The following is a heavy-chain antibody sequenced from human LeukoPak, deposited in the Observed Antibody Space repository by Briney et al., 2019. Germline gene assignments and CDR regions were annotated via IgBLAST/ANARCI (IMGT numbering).Heavy chain of an antibody. Sequence: SQTLSLTCTVSGGSITSGSFYWSWIRQPAGKGLEWIGRIYTSGSTDYNPSLKSRVTISLDTSKNQFSLRLSSVTAADTAVYYCARAGTRSGPYNLLDYWGQGTLVTVSS. CDR3: ARAGTRSGPYNLLDY. J-gene: IGHJ4*02. CDR1: GGSITSGSFY. D-gene: IGHD1-14*01. V-gene: IGHV4-61*02. CDR2: IYTSGST.